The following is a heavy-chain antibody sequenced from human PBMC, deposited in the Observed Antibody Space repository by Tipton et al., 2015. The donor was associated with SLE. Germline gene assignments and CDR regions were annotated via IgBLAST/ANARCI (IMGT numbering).Heavy chain of an antibody. CDR3: ASVESSSWYGGYYFDY. J-gene: IGHJ4*02. CDR2: IYHSGST. D-gene: IGHD6-13*01. CDR1: GDSINNAGYS. Sequence: TLSLTCAVSGDSINNAGYSWSWIRQPPGKGLEWIGYIYHSGSTSYNPSLNSRVTMSVDRSKNQFSLNLTSVTAADTAVYYCASVESSSWYGGYYFDYWGQGNLVTVSS. V-gene: IGHV4-30-2*01.